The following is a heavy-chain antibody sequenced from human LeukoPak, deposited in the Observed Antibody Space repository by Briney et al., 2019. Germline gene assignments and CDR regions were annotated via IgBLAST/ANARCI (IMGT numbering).Heavy chain of an antibody. CDR3: ARESHRITMIVGAFDY. Sequence: PGGSLRLSCAVSGFTVSSNYMSWVRQAPVKGLEWVSVIYSGGSTYYADSVKGRFTISRDNSKNTLYLQMNSLRAEDTAVYYCARESHRITMIVGAFDYWGQGTLVTVSS. D-gene: IGHD3-22*01. V-gene: IGHV3-53*01. CDR2: IYSGGST. J-gene: IGHJ4*02. CDR1: GFTVSSNY.